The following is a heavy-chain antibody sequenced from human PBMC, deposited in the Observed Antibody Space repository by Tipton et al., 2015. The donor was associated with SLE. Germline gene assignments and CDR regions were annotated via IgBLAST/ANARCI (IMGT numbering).Heavy chain of an antibody. CDR1: GGSISSGSYY. J-gene: IGHJ6*03. D-gene: IGHD6-13*01. CDR2: IYTSGST. V-gene: IGHV4-61*02. CDR3: ARAIAYQQLAPMDV. Sequence: LRLSCTVSGGSISSGSYYWSWIRQPAGKGLEWIGRIYTSGSTNYNPSLKSRVTISVDTSKNQFSLKLSSVTAADTAVYYCARAIAYQQLAPMDVWGKGSTVTVSS.